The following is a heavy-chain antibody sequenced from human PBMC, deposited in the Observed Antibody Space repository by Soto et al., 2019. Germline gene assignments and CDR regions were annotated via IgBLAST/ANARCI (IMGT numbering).Heavy chain of an antibody. D-gene: IGHD2-2*01. CDR2: ISGGGGRI. J-gene: IGHJ4*02. CDR3: AKRPASLVCFDY. V-gene: IGHV3-23*01. Sequence: EVQLLESGGGLVQPGGSLRLSCAASGFTFSNYDMSWVRQAPGKGLEWVSTISGGGGRIYDADSVKCRVRISRDNSKNTLYMQMNSLRAEDTAVYYCAKRPASLVCFDYWGQGTLVTVSS. CDR1: GFTFSNYD.